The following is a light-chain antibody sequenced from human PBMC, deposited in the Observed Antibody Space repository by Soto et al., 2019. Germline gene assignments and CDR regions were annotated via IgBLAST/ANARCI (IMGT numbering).Light chain of an antibody. Sequence: EIVLTQSPGTLSLSPGERATLSCRASQSVSNNYLAWYQQKPGQAPRLLIYGASNRATGIPDRFSGSGSGTDFTLTISRREPEDFAVYYCQQYGSSGTFGQGTKVDIK. V-gene: IGKV3-20*01. CDR1: QSVSNNY. CDR2: GAS. CDR3: QQYGSSGT. J-gene: IGKJ1*01.